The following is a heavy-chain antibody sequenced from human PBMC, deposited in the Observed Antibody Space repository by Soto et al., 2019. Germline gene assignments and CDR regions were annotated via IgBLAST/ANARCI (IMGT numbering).Heavy chain of an antibody. CDR2: ISGSGGST. V-gene: IGHV3-23*01. CDR3: AKDRTASSGSYYYYYGMDV. J-gene: IGHJ6*02. D-gene: IGHD1-26*01. CDR1: GFTFSSYA. Sequence: GGSLRLSCAASGFTFSSYAMSWVRQAPGKGLEWVSAISGSGGSTYYADPVKGRFTISRDNSKNTLYLQMNSLRAEDTAVYYCAKDRTASSGSYYYYYGMDVWGQGTTVTVSS.